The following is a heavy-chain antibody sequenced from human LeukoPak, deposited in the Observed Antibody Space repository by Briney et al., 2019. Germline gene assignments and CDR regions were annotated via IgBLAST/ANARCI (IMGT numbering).Heavy chain of an antibody. V-gene: IGHV5-51*01. D-gene: IGHD5-24*01. Sequence: GESLQISCKGSGYSFTSYWIGWVRQMPGKGLEWMGIIYPGDSDTRYSPSFQGQVTISADKSISTAYLQWSSLKASDTAMYYCARLRKDGYNPSNWFDPWGQGTLVTVSS. CDR2: IYPGDSDT. CDR3: ARLRKDGYNPSNWFDP. CDR1: GYSFTSYW. J-gene: IGHJ5*02.